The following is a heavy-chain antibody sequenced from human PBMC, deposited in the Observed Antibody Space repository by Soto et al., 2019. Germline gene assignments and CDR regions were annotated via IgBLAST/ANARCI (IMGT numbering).Heavy chain of an antibody. CDR2: ISSSGSTI. D-gene: IGHD5-12*01. CDR3: ARVSAVGGYNEVHRQDWDNSLDY. J-gene: IGHJ4*02. V-gene: IGHV3-48*03. CDR1: GFTFSSYE. Sequence: EVQLVESGGGLVQPGGSLRLSCAASGFTFSSYEMNWVRQAPGKGLEWVSYISSSGSTIYYADSVKGRFTISRDNAKNSLYLQMNSLRAEDTAVYYCARVSAVGGYNEVHRQDWDNSLDYWGQGTLVTVSS.